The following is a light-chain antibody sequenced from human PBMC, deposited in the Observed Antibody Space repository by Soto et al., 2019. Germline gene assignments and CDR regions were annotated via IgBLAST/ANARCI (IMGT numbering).Light chain of an antibody. CDR1: QCIRTL. Sequence: IQMTQSPSSLSASVGDRVTITCRASQCIRTLLAWYQQSPGQAPKVLIVGASTIQSGIPSRFSGCGSGTDFTLTISSLQPEDSATYYCLQDYSYPRTFGQGTKVDIK. V-gene: IGKV1-6*01. J-gene: IGKJ1*01. CDR3: LQDYSYPRT. CDR2: GAS.